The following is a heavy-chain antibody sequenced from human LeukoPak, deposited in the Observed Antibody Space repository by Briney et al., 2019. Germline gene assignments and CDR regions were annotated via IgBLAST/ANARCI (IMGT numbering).Heavy chain of an antibody. CDR2: IGTSSTTI. CDR3: ARFAAGGSYYYYMDV. CDR1: GFTFSSYT. V-gene: IGHV3-48*01. Sequence: QPGGSLRLSCAASGFTFSSYTMNWVRQPPGKGLEWVSNIGTSSTTIYYADSVKGRFTISRDNAKNSLYLQTNSLRADDTAVYYCARFAAGGSYYYYMDVWGKGTTVTVSS. D-gene: IGHD6-25*01. J-gene: IGHJ6*03.